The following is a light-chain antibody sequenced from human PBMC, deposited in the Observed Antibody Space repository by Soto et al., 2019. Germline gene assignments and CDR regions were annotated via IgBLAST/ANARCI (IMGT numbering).Light chain of an antibody. CDR3: QQYISYPYT. CDR1: QTTNTW. Sequence: DIQMTQFPSTLSASVGDRVTITCRASQTTNTWLAGYQQKPGTAPKLLIYDASSLEGGVPSRFSASRSGTEFTLTISSLQPDDLATYYCQQYISYPYTFGQGTKVEIK. J-gene: IGKJ2*01. V-gene: IGKV1-5*01. CDR2: DAS.